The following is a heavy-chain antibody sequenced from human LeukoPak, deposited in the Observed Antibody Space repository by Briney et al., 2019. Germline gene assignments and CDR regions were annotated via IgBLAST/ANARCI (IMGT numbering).Heavy chain of an antibody. CDR3: ARDPVGAPYYDY. CDR1: GFTFNTYA. CDR2: IKQDGSEK. Sequence: GGSLRLSCTASGFTFNTYAMTWVRPAPGKGLEWVANIKQDGSEKYYVDSVKGRFSISRDNAKNSLYLQMNSLRDEDTAVYFCARDPVGAPYYDYWGQGTLVTVSS. J-gene: IGHJ4*02. V-gene: IGHV3-7*01. D-gene: IGHD1-26*01.